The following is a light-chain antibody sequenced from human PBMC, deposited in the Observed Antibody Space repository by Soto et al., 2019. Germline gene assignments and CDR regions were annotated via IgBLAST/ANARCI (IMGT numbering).Light chain of an antibody. CDR3: QQYGYPPQT. J-gene: IGKJ1*01. CDR1: QSVRSSY. V-gene: IGKV3-20*01. Sequence: ETVLTQSPGTLSLTPGERVTLSCRASQSVRSSYLAWYQQKPGQAPRLLIYGASGRATGIPDRFSGSGSGTDFNLTNSRPETEDFAVAYCQQYGYPPQTFGQGTKVEIK. CDR2: GAS.